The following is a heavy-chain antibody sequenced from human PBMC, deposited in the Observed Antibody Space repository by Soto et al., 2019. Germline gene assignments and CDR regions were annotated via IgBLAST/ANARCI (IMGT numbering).Heavy chain of an antibody. J-gene: IGHJ4*02. CDR2: IYYSGST. D-gene: IGHD3-22*01. V-gene: IGHV4-59*01. Sequence: QVQLQESGPGLVKPSETLSLTCTVSGGSISSYYWSWIRQPPGKGLEWIGYIYYSGSTNYNPSLMSSVTISVDTPKTQFSPKRSSVTAADTAVYYCARNNGRENYYDSSGYWYYFDSWGQGTLVTVSS. CDR1: GGSISSYY. CDR3: ARNNGRENYYDSSGYWYYFDS.